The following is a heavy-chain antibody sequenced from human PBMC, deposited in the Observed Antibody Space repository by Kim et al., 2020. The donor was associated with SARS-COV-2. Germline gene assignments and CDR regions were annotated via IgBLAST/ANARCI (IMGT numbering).Heavy chain of an antibody. Sequence: SETLSLTCAVSGVSISTGNWWSWVRQAPGKGLEWIGKIYHSGNTNYNPSLKSRVSISVDKSKNQFSLNLNSVTAADTAMYYCARLRTDTGSYFRFDSGGQGTQVTVSS. J-gene: IGHJ4*02. CDR3: ARLRTDTGSYFRFDS. CDR2: IYHSGNT. CDR1: GVSISTGNW. V-gene: IGHV4-4*02. D-gene: IGHD1-26*01.